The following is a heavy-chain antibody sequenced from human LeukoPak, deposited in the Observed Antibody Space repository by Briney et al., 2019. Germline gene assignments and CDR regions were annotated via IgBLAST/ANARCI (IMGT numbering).Heavy chain of an antibody. Sequence: PSETLSLTCAVYGGSFSGYYWSWIRQPPGKGLEWIGEINHSGSTNYNPSLKSRVTISVDTSKNQFSLKLSSVTAADTAVYYCARDRLYSSSWSIIDYWAREPWSPSPQ. J-gene: IGHJ4*02. V-gene: IGHV4-34*01. CDR1: GGSFSGYY. CDR3: ARDRLYSSSWSIIDY. D-gene: IGHD6-13*01. CDR2: INHSGST.